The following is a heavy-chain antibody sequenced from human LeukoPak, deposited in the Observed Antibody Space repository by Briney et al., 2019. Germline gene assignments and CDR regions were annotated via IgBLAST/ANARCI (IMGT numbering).Heavy chain of an antibody. CDR1: GFTFSSYA. CDR2: ISYDGSNK. V-gene: IGHV3-30*04. D-gene: IGHD6-19*01. J-gene: IGHJ3*02. Sequence: GGSLRLSCAASGFTFSSYAMHWVRQAPGKGLEWVAVISYDGSNKYYADSVKGRFTISRDNSKNTLYLQVNSLRAEDTAVYYCARETSVAGTRGAFDIWGQGTMVTVSS. CDR3: ARETSVAGTRGAFDI.